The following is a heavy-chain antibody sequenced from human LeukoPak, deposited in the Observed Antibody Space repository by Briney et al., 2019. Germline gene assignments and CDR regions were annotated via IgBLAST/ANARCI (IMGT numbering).Heavy chain of an antibody. CDR2: ISYDGSNK. J-gene: IGHJ4*02. CDR3: AREGDVEMATSLDY. Sequence: GRSLRLSCAASGFTFSSYAMHWVRQAPGKGLEWVAVISYDGSNKYYADSVKGRFTISRDNSKNTLYLQMNSLRSEDTAVYYCAREGDVEMATSLDYWGQGTLVTVSS. D-gene: IGHD5-24*01. CDR1: GFTFSSYA. V-gene: IGHV3-30-3*01.